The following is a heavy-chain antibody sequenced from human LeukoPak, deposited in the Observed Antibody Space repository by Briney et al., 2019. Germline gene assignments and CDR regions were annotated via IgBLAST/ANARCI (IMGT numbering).Heavy chain of an antibody. CDR3: AREVWGTYDY. D-gene: IGHD3-16*01. J-gene: IGHJ4*02. V-gene: IGHV3-7*01. CDR1: GFTFSSYW. Sequence: AGGSLRLSCAASGFTFSSYWMSWVRQAPGKGLEWVATINQDGSEKFYMDSVKGRFTISRDNAKNSLYLQMNSLRAEDTAVYYCAREVWGTYDYWGQGTLVTVSS. CDR2: INQDGSEK.